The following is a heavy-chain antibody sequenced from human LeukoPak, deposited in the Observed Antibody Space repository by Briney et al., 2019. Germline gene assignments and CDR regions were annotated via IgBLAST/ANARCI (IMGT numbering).Heavy chain of an antibody. CDR2: INHSGST. CDR3: ARLPGRGYSGRRDY. D-gene: IGHD5-12*01. Sequence: PSETLSLTCAVYGGSFSGYYWSWIRQPPGKGLEWIGEINHSGSTNYNPSLKSRVTISVDTSKNQFSLKLSSVTAADTAVYYCARLPGRGYSGRRDYWGQGTLVTVSS. CDR1: GGSFSGYY. V-gene: IGHV4-34*01. J-gene: IGHJ4*02.